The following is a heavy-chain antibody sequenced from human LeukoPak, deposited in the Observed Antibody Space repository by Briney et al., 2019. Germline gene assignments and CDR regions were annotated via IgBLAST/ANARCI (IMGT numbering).Heavy chain of an antibody. J-gene: IGHJ4*02. D-gene: IGHD6-19*01. Sequence: SETLSLTCAVYGGSSSGYYWSWIRQPPGKGLEWIGEINHSGSTNYNPSLKSRVTISVDTSKNQFSLKLSSVTAADTAVYYCARDPAVAGTGPMEYWGQGTLVTVSS. CDR2: INHSGST. V-gene: IGHV4-34*01. CDR3: ARDPAVAGTGPMEY. CDR1: GGSSSGYY.